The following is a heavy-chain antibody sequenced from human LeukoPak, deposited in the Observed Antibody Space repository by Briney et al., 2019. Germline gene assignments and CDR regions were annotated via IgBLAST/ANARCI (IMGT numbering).Heavy chain of an antibody. D-gene: IGHD3-10*01. J-gene: IGHJ4*02. CDR2: INGSGGST. CDR3: AKLLVRRVINGDFDY. Sequence: GGSLRLSCAASGFTFSSYAMSWVRQAPGKGLEWVSAINGSGGSTYYADSVKGRFTISRDNSKNTLYLQMNSLRAEDTAVYYCAKLLVRRVINGDFDYWGQGTLVTVSS. V-gene: IGHV3-23*01. CDR1: GFTFSSYA.